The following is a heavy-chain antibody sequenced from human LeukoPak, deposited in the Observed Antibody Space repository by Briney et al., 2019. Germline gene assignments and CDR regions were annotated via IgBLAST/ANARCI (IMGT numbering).Heavy chain of an antibody. D-gene: IGHD6-13*01. V-gene: IGHV1-2*02. CDR1: GYTFTGYY. J-gene: IGHJ4*02. CDR3: AREYSSSFDY. CDR2: INPNSGGT. Sequence: ASVKVSCKASGYTFTGYYMHWVRQAPGQGLEWMGWINPNSGGTNYAQKFQGRVTMTRDTSTSTVYMELSSLRSEDTAVYYCAREYSSSFDYWGQGTLVTVSS.